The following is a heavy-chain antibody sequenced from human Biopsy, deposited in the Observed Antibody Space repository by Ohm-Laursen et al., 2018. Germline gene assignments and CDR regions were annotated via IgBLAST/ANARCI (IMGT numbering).Heavy chain of an antibody. V-gene: IGHV4-31*01. CDR1: GDSISSGVYY. Sequence: PSDTLSLTCAVSGDSISSGVYYWNWFRQHPEKGLEWIGYISSGGYRKYTPSLQSLITISTDTSRNQFPLRLNSVTSADTAVYYCARAPYVSGSFGWVDPWGQGIVVTVSS. D-gene: IGHD3-10*01. CDR3: ARAPYVSGSFGWVDP. J-gene: IGHJ5*02. CDR2: ISSGGYR.